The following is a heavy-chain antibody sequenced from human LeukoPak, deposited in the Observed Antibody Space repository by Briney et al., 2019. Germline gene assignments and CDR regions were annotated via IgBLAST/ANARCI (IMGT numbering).Heavy chain of an antibody. CDR3: ARDAVVVPAARDAFDI. CDR2: ISSSSSYI. J-gene: IGHJ3*02. D-gene: IGHD2-2*01. Sequence: GGSLRLSCAASGFTFSSYILNWVRQAPGKGLEWVSSISSSSSYIYYADSVKGRFTISRDNAKNSLYLQMNSLRAEDTAVYYCARDAVVVPAARDAFDIWGQGTMVTVSS. V-gene: IGHV3-21*01. CDR1: GFTFSSYI.